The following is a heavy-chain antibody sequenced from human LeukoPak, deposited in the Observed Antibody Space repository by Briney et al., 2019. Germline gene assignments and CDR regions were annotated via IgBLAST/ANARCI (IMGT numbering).Heavy chain of an antibody. CDR3: ARGSIAVAGTFDY. J-gene: IGHJ4*02. D-gene: IGHD6-19*01. V-gene: IGHV4-34*01. Sequence: SETLSLTCAVYGGSFSGYYWSGIRQPPGKGLEWIGEINHSGSTNYNPSLKSRVTISVDTSKNQFSLKLSSVTAADTAVYYCARGSIAVAGTFDYWGQGTLVTVSS. CDR1: GGSFSGYY. CDR2: INHSGST.